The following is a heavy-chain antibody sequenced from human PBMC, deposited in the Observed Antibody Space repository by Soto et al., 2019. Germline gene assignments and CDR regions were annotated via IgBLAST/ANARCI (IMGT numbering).Heavy chain of an antibody. CDR2: IYYSVST. CDR1: GGSVSSGSYY. V-gene: IGHV4-61*01. J-gene: IGHJ3*02. D-gene: IGHD1-1*01. CDR3: ARYNWNDGAFDI. Sequence: SQTLSLTCTVSGGSVSSGSYYWSWIRQPPGKGLEWIGYIYYSVSTNYNPSLKSRVTISVDTSKNQFSLKLSSVTAADTAVYYCARYNWNDGAFDIWGQGTMVTVSS.